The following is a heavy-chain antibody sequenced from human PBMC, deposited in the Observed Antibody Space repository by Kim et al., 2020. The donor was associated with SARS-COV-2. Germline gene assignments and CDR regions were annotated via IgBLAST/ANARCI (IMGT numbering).Heavy chain of an antibody. CDR3: ARTGGSGRYPVYGMDV. V-gene: IGHV3-13*04. CDR2: IDSAGET. J-gene: IGHJ6*02. CDR1: GFIFSSHD. Sequence: LSLTCAASGFIFSSHDMHWVRQVSGKGLEWVATIDSAGETYYPDSVKGRFTISREDAKNSLYLQMNSLRAGDMAVYYCARTGGSGRYPVYGMDVWGQGTTVTVSS. D-gene: IGHD3-10*01.